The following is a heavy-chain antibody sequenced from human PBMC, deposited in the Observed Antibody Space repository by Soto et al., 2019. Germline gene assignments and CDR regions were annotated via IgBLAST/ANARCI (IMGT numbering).Heavy chain of an antibody. CDR3: ASRDPGTSVDY. D-gene: IGHD1-7*01. CDR1: GGSFTSNNW. Sequence: PSESLSLTCAVSGGSFTSNNWWTWVRQPPGQGLEWIGEIYRTGSTNYNPSLKSRVTISLDKSENQFSLKVTSLTAADTAVYYCASRDPGTSVDYWGQGTLVTVSS. J-gene: IGHJ4*02. CDR2: IYRTGST. V-gene: IGHV4-4*02.